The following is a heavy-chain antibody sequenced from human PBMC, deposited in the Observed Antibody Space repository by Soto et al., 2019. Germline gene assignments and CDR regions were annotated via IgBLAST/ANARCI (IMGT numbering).Heavy chain of an antibody. CDR1: GYTFTSYY. CDR2: INAVNGDT. J-gene: IGHJ4*02. V-gene: IGHV1-3*01. D-gene: IGHD1-7*01. CDR3: ARNILGGTTDY. Sequence: ASVKVSCKASGYTFTSYYMHWVRQAPGQGLEWMGWINAVNGDTKYSQKIQGRVTITRDTSASTAYMELSSLRSEDTAVYYCARNILGGTTDYWGQGTLVTVSS.